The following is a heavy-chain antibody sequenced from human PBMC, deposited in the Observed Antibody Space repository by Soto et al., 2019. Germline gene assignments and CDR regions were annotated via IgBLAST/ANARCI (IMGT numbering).Heavy chain of an antibody. V-gene: IGHV3-48*01. D-gene: IGHD6-13*01. Sequence: GGSLRLSCAASGFTFSSYSMNWVRQAPGKGLEWVSYISSSSSTIYYADSVKGRFTISRDNAKNSLYLQMNSLRAEDTAVYYCARSSWDDAFDISGQGAIVTVSS. J-gene: IGHJ3*02. CDR3: ARSSWDDAFDI. CDR1: GFTFSSYS. CDR2: ISSSSSTI.